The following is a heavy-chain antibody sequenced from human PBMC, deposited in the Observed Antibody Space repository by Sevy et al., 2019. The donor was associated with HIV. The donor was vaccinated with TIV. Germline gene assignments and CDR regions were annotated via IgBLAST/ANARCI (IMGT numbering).Heavy chain of an antibody. D-gene: IGHD3-22*01. CDR1: GYLFTNQW. Sequence: GESLKTSCKGSGYLFTNQWIGWVRHTPGKGQEWVGIIYTVDSDTSYSPSFQGQATFSPDKSISPAYLQWSSLTDSDTAMYYCATARSGYFDSSGYFVYWGQGTLVTVSS. CDR2: IYTVDSDT. V-gene: IGHV5-51*01. J-gene: IGHJ4*02. CDR3: ATARSGYFDSSGYFVY.